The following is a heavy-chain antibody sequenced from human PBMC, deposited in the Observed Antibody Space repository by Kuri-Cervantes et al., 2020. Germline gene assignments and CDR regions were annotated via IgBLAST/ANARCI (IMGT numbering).Heavy chain of an antibody. V-gene: IGHV1-69*01. CDR1: GGTFSSYA. J-gene: IGHJ4*02. Sequence: KISCKASGGTFSSYASSWVRRAPGQGLEWMGGIIPIFGTANYAQKFQGRVTITADESTSTAYVELSSLRSEDTAVYYCASGGTGGWNNYLDYWGQGILVTVSS. CDR3: ASGGTGGWNNYLDY. D-gene: IGHD6-19*01. CDR2: IIPIFGTA.